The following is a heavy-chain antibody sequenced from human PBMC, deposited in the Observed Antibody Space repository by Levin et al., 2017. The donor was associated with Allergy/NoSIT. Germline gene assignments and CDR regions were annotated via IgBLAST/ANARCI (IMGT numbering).Heavy chain of an antibody. Sequence: QTLSLTCTFSGFSLSTSGVGVGWIRQPPGKALEWLALIYWDDDKRYSPSLKSRLTITKDTSKNQVVLTMTNMDPVDTATYYCAHSKIAARNGMWYYYDYGMDVWGQGTTVTVSS. CDR3: AHSKIAARNGMWYYYDYGMDV. V-gene: IGHV2-5*02. CDR2: IYWDDDK. J-gene: IGHJ6*02. CDR1: GFSLSTSGVG. D-gene: IGHD6-6*01.